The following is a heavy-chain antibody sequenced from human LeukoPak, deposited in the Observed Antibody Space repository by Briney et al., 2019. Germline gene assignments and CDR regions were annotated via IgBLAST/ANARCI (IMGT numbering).Heavy chain of an antibody. CDR1: GGSISSGGYY. D-gene: IGHD3-10*01. CDR3: ARSPLNSGSGSVRYYYYGMDV. CDR2: IYYSGST. V-gene: IGHV4-31*03. Sequence: SETLSLTRTVSGGSISSGGYYWSWIRQHPGKGLEWIGYIYYSGSTYYNPSLKSRVTISVDKSKDQFSLKLSSVTAADTAVYYCARSPLNSGSGSVRYYYYGMDVWGQGTTVTVSS. J-gene: IGHJ6*02.